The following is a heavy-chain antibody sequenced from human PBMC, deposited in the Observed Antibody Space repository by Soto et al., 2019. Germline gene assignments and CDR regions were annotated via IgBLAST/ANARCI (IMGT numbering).Heavy chain of an antibody. CDR3: VRTAREGAVAPHWFDR. CDR2: VYYTGST. D-gene: IGHD2-21*02. CDR1: GASINSTYYY. V-gene: IGHV4-30-4*01. Sequence: SETRSRTCPVSGASINSTYYYWRWIRQAPGKGLEWIGYVYYTGSTYYNPSLMSRLTISVDTSKNQFSLKLTSVTAAETAVYYCVRTAREGAVAPHWFDRWGQGTQVTVAA. J-gene: IGHJ5*02.